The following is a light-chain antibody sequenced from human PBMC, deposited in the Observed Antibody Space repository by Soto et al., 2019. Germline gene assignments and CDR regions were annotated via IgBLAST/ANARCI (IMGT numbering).Light chain of an antibody. CDR3: QHRMNWPWT. CDR1: QSVSSNY. V-gene: IGKV3-11*01. J-gene: IGKJ1*01. Sequence: EIVLAQSPGTLSLSPGERATLSCRASQSVSSNYLAWYQQKPGQAPRLLISDASNRATGIPARFSGSGSGTDFTLTISSLEPEDFAVYYCQHRMNWPWTFGQGTKVDIK. CDR2: DAS.